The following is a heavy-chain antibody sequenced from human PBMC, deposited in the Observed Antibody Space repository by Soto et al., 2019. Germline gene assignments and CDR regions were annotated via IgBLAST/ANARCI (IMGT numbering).Heavy chain of an antibody. CDR2: IYWDDDK. J-gene: IGHJ4*02. CDR1: GFSLSTSGVG. V-gene: IGHV2-5*02. Sequence: QITLKESGPTLVKPTQTLTLTCTFSGFSLSTSGVGVGWIRQPPGKALDWLALIYWDDDKRYSPSLRSRLTITKDTSKNQVVLTMTNMDPVDTATYYCAHRREDRWGLGNFDYWGQGTLVTVSS. CDR3: AHRREDRWGLGNFDY. D-gene: IGHD2-15*01.